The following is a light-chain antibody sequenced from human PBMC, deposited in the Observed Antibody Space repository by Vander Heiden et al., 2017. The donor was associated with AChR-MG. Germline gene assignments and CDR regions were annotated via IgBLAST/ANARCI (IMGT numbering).Light chain of an antibody. CDR2: GAS. CDR3: QQYGSSPWT. V-gene: IGKV3-20*01. J-gene: IGKJ1*01. Sequence: EIVLTQPPGTLSLSPGERANLSCSSQSVSSSYLAWYQQKPGQAPRLRIYGASSRATGIPDRFSGSGSGTDFTLTISRLEPEDFAVYYCQQYGSSPWTFGQGSRVEIK. CDR1: QSVSSSY.